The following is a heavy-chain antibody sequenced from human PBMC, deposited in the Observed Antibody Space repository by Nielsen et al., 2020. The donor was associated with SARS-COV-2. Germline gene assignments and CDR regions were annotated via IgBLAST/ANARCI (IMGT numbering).Heavy chain of an antibody. Sequence: GGSLRLSCAASGFTFDDYAMHWVRQAPGKGLEWVSGISWNSGSIGYADSAKGRFTISRDNAKNSLYLQMNSLRAEDTALYYCAKGDILTRGYYGMDVWGQGTTVTVSS. CDR2: ISWNSGSI. V-gene: IGHV3-9*01. D-gene: IGHD3-9*01. CDR1: GFTFDDYA. CDR3: AKGDILTRGYYGMDV. J-gene: IGHJ6*02.